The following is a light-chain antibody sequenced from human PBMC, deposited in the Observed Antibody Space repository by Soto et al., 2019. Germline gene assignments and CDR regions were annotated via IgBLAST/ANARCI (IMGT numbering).Light chain of an antibody. CDR2: KRS. V-gene: IGLV2-23*01. CDR1: SSDVGSYNL. CDR3: CSYAGRSNEV. J-gene: IGLJ2*01. Sequence: QSALTQPASVSGSPGQSITISCTGTSSDVGSYNLVSWYQQHPGTAPNLMIYKRSQRPSGVSHRFAGSTSGNTASLTISGLQAEDEADYYCCSYAGRSNEVFGGGTKLTVL.